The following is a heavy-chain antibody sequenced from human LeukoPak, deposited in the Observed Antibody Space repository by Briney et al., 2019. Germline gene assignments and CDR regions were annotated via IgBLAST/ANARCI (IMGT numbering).Heavy chain of an antibody. CDR2: ISSSSSDI. V-gene: IGHV3-21*01. Sequence: PGRSLRLSCAASGFTFTSYTMNWVRQAPGKGLEWVSSISSSSSDISYADSLKGRFTISRDNANNLLYVQMNSLRAEDTAVYFCAREMNDRELDFYYGMDVWGQGTTVTVSS. CDR3: AREMNDRELDFYYGMDV. J-gene: IGHJ6*02. D-gene: IGHD1-1*01. CDR1: GFTFTSYT.